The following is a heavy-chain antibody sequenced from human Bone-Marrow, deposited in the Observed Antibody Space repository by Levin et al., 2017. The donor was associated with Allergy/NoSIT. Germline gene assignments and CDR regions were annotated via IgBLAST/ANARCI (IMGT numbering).Heavy chain of an antibody. J-gene: IGHJ3*02. CDR1: GFTFSIYS. D-gene: IGHD1-26*01. CDR2: ITGSSGTI. CDR3: ARDRVGATHDAFDI. V-gene: IGHV3-48*02. Sequence: ASVKVSCAASGFTFSIYSMNWVRQAPGKGLEWVSFITGSSGTIFYADSVKGRFTISRDNAKNSLYLQMNSLRDEDTAVYYCARDRVGATHDAFDIWGQGTMVTVSS.